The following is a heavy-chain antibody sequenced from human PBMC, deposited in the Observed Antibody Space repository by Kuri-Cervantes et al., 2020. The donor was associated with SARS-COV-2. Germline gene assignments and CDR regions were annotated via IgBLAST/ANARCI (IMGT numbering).Heavy chain of an antibody. CDR3: ARYCSGGNCWEDFDY. V-gene: IGHV4-59*01. D-gene: IGHD2-15*01. J-gene: IGHJ4*02. CDR1: GGSINSYH. Sequence: GSLRLSCTVSGGSINSYHWSWIRQPPGKGLEWIGYIYDSAITKYTPSLKSRVTMSVDTSKNQFSLKLTAVTATDTAIYYCARYCSGGNCWEDFDYWGQGTLVTVSS. CDR2: IYDSAIT.